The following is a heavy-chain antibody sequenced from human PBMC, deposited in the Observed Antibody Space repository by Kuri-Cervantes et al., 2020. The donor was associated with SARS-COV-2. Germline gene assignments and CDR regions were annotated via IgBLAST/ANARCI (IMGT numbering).Heavy chain of an antibody. CDR2: IKQDGSEK. Sequence: GESLKISWAASGFTFSTYWMSWVRQAPGKGLEWVANIKQDGSEKYYVYSVKGRFTISRDNAKNSLYLQMNSLRAEDTAVYYCASLDHGLGSYYHTFPHDYWGRGTQVTVSS. J-gene: IGHJ4*02. CDR3: ASLDHGLGSYYHTFPHDY. D-gene: IGHD3-10*01. CDR1: GFTFSTYW. V-gene: IGHV3-7*01.